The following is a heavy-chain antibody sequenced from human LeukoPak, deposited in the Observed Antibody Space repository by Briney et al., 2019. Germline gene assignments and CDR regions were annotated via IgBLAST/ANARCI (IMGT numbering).Heavy chain of an antibody. V-gene: IGHV3-20*04. J-gene: IGHJ6*03. Sequence: GGSLRLSCAASGFTFDDYGMSWVRQAPGKGLGWVSGINWNGGSTGYADSVKGRFTISRDNAKNSLYLQMNSLGAEDTALYYCARAISSWSDYYYYYMDVWGKGTTVTISS. CDR1: GFTFDDYG. CDR3: ARAISSWSDYYYYYMDV. CDR2: INWNGGST. D-gene: IGHD6-13*01.